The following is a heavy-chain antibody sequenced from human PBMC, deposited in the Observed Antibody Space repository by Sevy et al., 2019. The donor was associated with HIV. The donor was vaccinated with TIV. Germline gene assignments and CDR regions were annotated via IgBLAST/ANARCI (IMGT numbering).Heavy chain of an antibody. V-gene: IGHV3-11*01. D-gene: IGHD3-22*01. CDR2: ISRSGSTI. CDR3: ARENTMIEEPGWFDP. CDR1: RFTFSDYY. J-gene: IGHJ5*02. Sequence: GGSLRLSCAASRFTFSDYYMSWIRQAPGKGLEWVSYISRSGSTINYADSVKGRFTISRDNAKNSLYLQINSLRAEDPAVYYCARENTMIEEPGWFDPWGQGTLVTVSS.